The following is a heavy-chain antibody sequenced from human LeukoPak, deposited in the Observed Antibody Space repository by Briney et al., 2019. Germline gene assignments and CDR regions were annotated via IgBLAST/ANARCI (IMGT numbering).Heavy chain of an antibody. CDR1: GFTFSPYS. CDR2: ISTTTNTI. V-gene: IGHV3-48*01. D-gene: IGHD3-3*01. Sequence: PGGSLRLSCAASGFTFSPYSMNWVRQAPGKGLEWVSYISTTTNTIYYADSVKGRFTISRDNSKNTLYLQMNSLRAEDTAVYYCANNYDSHTDAFDIWGQGTMVTVSS. CDR3: ANNYDSHTDAFDI. J-gene: IGHJ3*02.